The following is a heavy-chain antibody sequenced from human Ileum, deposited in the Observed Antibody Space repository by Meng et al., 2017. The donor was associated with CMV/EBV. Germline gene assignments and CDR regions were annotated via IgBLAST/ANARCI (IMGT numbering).Heavy chain of an antibody. Sequence: SLKISCAASGFTFDDYAMHWVRQAPGKGLEWVSGISWNSGSIGYADSVKGRFTISRDNAKNSLYLQMNSLRAEDTALYYWAKAISWSGRSRLDYWGQGTLVTVSS. CDR3: AKAISWSGRSRLDY. V-gene: IGHV3-9*01. J-gene: IGHJ4*02. CDR2: ISWNSGSI. D-gene: IGHD3-3*01. CDR1: GFTFDDYA.